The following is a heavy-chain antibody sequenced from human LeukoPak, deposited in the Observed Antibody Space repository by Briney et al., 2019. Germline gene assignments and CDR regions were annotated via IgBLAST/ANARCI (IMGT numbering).Heavy chain of an antibody. CDR3: ARVPPTDYDFWSGYYLLDAFDI. CDR1: GGSISSGGYY. CDR2: IYYSGST. D-gene: IGHD3-3*01. Sequence: SETLSLTGTVSGGSISSGGYYWSWIRQHPGKGLEWIGYIYYSGSTYYNPSLKSRVTISVDTSKNQFSLKLSSVTAADTAVYYCARVPPTDYDFWSGYYLLDAFDIWGQGTMVTVSS. J-gene: IGHJ3*02. V-gene: IGHV4-31*03.